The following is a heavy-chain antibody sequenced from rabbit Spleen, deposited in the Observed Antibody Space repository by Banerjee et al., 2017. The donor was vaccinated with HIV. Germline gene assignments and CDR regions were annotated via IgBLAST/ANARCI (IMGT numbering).Heavy chain of an antibody. Sequence: QEQLVESGGGLVKPEGSLKLSCTASGFSFSSNYYMCWVRQAPGKGLEWIACISAGSSSNTFYASWAKGRFTISKTSSTTVTLQMTSLTVADTATYFCARDTGTSFSTYGMDLWGPGTLVTVS. V-gene: IGHV1S45*01. CDR1: GFSFSSNYY. CDR2: ISAGSSSNT. J-gene: IGHJ6*01. D-gene: IGHD8-1*01. CDR3: ARDTGTSFSTYGMDL.